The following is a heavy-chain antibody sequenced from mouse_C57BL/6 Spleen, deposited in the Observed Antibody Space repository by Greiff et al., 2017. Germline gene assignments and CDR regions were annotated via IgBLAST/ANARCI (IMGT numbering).Heavy chain of an antibody. D-gene: IGHD1-1*01. CDR2: FYPGSGSI. Sequence: QVQLKESGAELVKPGASVKLSCKASGYTFTEYTIHWVKQRSGQGLEWIGWFYPGSGSIKYNEKFKDKATLTADKSSSTVYMELSRLTSEDSAVYYCARHEDEGTTLGWYFDVWGTGTTVTVSS. J-gene: IGHJ1*03. CDR1: GYTFTEYT. V-gene: IGHV1-62-2*01. CDR3: ARHEDEGTTLGWYFDV.